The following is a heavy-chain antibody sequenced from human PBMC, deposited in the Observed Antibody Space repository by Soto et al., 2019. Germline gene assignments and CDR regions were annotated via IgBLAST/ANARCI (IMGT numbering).Heavy chain of an antibody. CDR3: AKESTVGSPGDYFDS. J-gene: IGHJ4*02. CDR1: GFTFSSYD. Sequence: EVELLESGGDLVQPGGSLRLSCAASGFTFSSYDINWVRQAPGKGLEWVSAIGIYANTYYAGSVKGRFTISRDDSKNPVYLQLTSLRVEDTAVYYCAKESTVGSPGDYFDSWGQGTLVTVSS. CDR2: IGIYANT. V-gene: IGHV3-23*01. D-gene: IGHD1-26*01.